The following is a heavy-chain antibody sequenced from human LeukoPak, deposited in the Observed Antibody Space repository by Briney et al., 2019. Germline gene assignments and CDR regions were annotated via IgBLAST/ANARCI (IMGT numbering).Heavy chain of an antibody. V-gene: IGHV1-18*01. Sequence: ASVKVSCKASGYTFTSYGISWVRQAPGQGLEWMGWISAYNGNTNYAQKLQGRVTMTTDTSTSTAYMELSSLRSEDTAVYYCARARQRWGSGAFDIWGQGTMVTVSS. CDR1: GYTFTSYG. D-gene: IGHD3-16*01. CDR3: ARARQRWGSGAFDI. J-gene: IGHJ3*02. CDR2: ISAYNGNT.